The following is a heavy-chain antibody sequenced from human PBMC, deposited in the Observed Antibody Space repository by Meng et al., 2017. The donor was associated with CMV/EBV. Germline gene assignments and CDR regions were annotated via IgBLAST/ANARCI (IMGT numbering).Heavy chain of an antibody. J-gene: IGHJ4*02. CDR3: ARDYSPRITMIVVAHLGY. CDR1: GYTFTSYG. D-gene: IGHD3-22*01. V-gene: IGHV1-18*01. CDR2: ISAYNGNT. Sequence: ASVKVSCKASGYTFTSYGISWVRQAPGQGLEWMGWISAYNGNTNYAQKLQGRVTMTTDTSTSTANMELRSLRSDDTAVYYCARDYSPRITMIVVAHLGYWGQGTLVTVSS.